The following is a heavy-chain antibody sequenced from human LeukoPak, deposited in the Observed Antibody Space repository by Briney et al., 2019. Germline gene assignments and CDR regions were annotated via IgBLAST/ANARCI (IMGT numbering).Heavy chain of an antibody. J-gene: IGHJ4*02. CDR1: GYTFTSYG. CDR2: ISAYNGNT. V-gene: IGHV1-18*01. CDR3: ATDHDFWSGYYRDY. Sequence: GASVKVSCKASGYTFTSYGISWVRQAPGQGLEWMGWISAYNGNTNYAQKLQGRVTMTTDTSTSTAYMELRSLRSDDTAVYYCATDHDFWSGYYRDYWGQGTLVTVSS. D-gene: IGHD3-3*01.